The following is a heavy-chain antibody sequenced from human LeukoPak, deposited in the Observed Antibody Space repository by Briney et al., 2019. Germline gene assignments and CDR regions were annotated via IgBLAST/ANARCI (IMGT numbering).Heavy chain of an antibody. CDR1: GFTFSSYW. D-gene: IGHD6-6*01. V-gene: IGHV3-74*01. CDR3: ARGVAARPGYFAY. CDR2: INSDGSST. J-gene: IGHJ4*02. Sequence: GGSLRLSCAASGFTFSSYWMHWVRQAPGKGLVWVSRINSDGSSTSYADSVKGRFTISRDNAKNTLYLQMNSLRAEDTAVYYCARGVAARPGYFAYWGQGTLVAVSS.